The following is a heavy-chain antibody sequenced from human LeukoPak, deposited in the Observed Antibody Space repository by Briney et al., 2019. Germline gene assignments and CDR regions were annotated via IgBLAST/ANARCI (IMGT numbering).Heavy chain of an antibody. V-gene: IGHV3-30*02. D-gene: IGHD3-10*01. CDR1: GFTFSSYG. CDR2: IRYDGSNK. J-gene: IGHJ4*02. Sequence: GGSLRLSCAASGFTFSSYGMHWVRQAPGKGLEWVAFIRYDGSNKYYADSVKGRFTISRDNSKNTLYLQMNSLGAEDTAVYYCAKDTHYYGSGSHFDYWGQGTLVTVSS. CDR3: AKDTHYYGSGSHFDY.